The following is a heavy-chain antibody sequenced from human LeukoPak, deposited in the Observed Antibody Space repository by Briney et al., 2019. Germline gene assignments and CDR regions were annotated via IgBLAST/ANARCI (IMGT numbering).Heavy chain of an antibody. D-gene: IGHD3-22*01. V-gene: IGHV1-46*01. CDR2: INPSGGST. CDR1: GYTFTSYY. Sequence: ASVKVSCKASGYTFTSYYIHWVRQAPGQGLEWMGIINPSGGSTSYAQKFQGRVTMTRDTSTSTVYMELSSLRSEDTAVYYCAREGSSGYYSGYWGQGTLVTVSS. CDR3: AREGSSGYYSGY. J-gene: IGHJ4*02.